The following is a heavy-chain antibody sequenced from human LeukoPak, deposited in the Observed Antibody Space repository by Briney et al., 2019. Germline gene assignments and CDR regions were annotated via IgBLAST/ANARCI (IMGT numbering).Heavy chain of an antibody. CDR1: GYTFTSYG. CDR2: ISTYNADT. Sequence: ASVKVSCKASGYTFTSYGISWFRQAPGQGLEWMGWISTYNADTDYAQKFQGRVTITRDTSASTAYMELSSLRSEDTAVYYCARDGSITMVRGVPSGFDYWGQGTLVTVSS. D-gene: IGHD3-10*01. CDR3: ARDGSITMVRGVPSGFDY. J-gene: IGHJ4*02. V-gene: IGHV1-18*01.